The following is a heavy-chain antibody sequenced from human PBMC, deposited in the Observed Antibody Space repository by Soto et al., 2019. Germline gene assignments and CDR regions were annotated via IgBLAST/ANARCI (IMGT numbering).Heavy chain of an antibody. J-gene: IGHJ5*01. D-gene: IGHD6-13*01. CDR1: GGSFSGYY. V-gene: IGHV4-34*01. CDR3: ARYGYSSSWGIGTKFMENWF. Sequence: SETLSLTCAVYGGSFSGYYWSWIRQPPGKGLEWIGEINHSGSTNYNPSLKSRVTISLDTSRNQFSLKLSSVTAADTAVYYCARYGYSSSWGIGTKFMENWF. CDR2: INHSGST.